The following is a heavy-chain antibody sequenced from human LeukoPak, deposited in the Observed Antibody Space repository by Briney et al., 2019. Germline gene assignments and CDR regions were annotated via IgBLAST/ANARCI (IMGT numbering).Heavy chain of an antibody. CDR2: INPHSGDT. CDR1: GYTFTGYY. CDR3: ARQEAAEDY. Sequence: ASVKVSCKASGYTFTGYYIHWVRQAPGQGLEWMGWINPHSGDTNYAQKFQGRVTMTRDTSITTAYMEVSRLISDDTAVYYCARQEAAEDYWGQGTLVTVSS. V-gene: IGHV1-2*02. J-gene: IGHJ4*02. D-gene: IGHD6-13*01.